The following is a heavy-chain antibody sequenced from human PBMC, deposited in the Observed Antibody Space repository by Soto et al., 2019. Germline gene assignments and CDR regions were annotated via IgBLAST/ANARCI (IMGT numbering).Heavy chain of an antibody. Sequence: SETLSLTCTVSGGSISSYYWSWIRQPPGKGLEWIGYIYYSGSTNYNPSLKSRVTISVDTSKNQFSLKLSSVTAADTAVYYCARGHSPYSSSPFFDYWGQGTLVTVSS. CDR2: IYYSGST. J-gene: IGHJ4*02. D-gene: IGHD6-13*01. CDR3: ARGHSPYSSSPFFDY. CDR1: GGSISSYY. V-gene: IGHV4-59*12.